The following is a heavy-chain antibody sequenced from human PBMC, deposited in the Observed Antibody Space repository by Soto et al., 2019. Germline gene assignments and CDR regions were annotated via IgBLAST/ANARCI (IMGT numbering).Heavy chain of an antibody. D-gene: IGHD6-13*01. J-gene: IGHJ4*02. CDR3: ARDAGYSSSGGVIY. V-gene: IGHV3-21*01. Sequence: EVQLVESGGGLVKPGGSLRLSCAASGFTFSSYSMNWVRQAPGKGLEWVSFISSSSSYIYYADSVKGRFTISRDNAKNSLYLQMNSLRAEDTAVYFCARDAGYSSSGGVIYWGQGTLVTVSS. CDR1: GFTFSSYS. CDR2: ISSSSSYI.